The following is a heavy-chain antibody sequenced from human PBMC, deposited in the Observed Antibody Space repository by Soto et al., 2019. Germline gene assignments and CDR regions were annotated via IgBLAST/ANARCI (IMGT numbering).Heavy chain of an antibody. D-gene: IGHD2-15*01. V-gene: IGHV4-61*01. J-gene: IGHJ4*02. CDR2: IFYTGST. Sequence: SETLSLTCTVSGGSVSSGSYFWSWIPQPPGKGLEWIGYIFYTGSTNYNPSLKSRVTISVDTSKNQFSLKLSSVTAADTAVYYCARDFQYCSGGSCYSRFDYWGQGTLVTVSS. CDR1: GGSVSSGSYF. CDR3: ARDFQYCSGGSCYSRFDY.